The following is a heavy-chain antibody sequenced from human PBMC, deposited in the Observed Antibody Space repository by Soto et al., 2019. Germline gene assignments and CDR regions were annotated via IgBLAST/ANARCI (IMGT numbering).Heavy chain of an antibody. D-gene: IGHD3-10*01. CDR1: GGSFSGYY. V-gene: IGHV4-34*01. J-gene: IGHJ4*02. Sequence: SETLSLTCAVYGGSFSGYYWSWIRQPPGKGLEWIGEINHSGSTNYNPSLKSRVTISVDRSKNQFSLKLSSVTAADTAVYYCAGGYGSGSYYNNGIDYWGQGTLVTVSS. CDR2: INHSGST. CDR3: AGGYGSGSYYNNGIDY.